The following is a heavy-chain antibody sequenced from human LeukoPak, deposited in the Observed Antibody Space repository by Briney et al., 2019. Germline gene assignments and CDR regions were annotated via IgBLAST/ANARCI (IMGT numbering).Heavy chain of an antibody. CDR1: GYTFTGYY. V-gene: IGHV1-2*04. J-gene: IGHJ6*02. D-gene: IGHD4-11*01. CDR3: ARGTYSNHNYYYYYYGMDV. CDR2: INPNSGGT. Sequence: ASVKVSCKASGYTFTGYYMHWVRQAPGQGLEWMGWINPNSGGTNYAQKFQGWVTMTRDTSISTAYMELSRLRSDDTAVYYCARGTYSNHNYYYYYYGMDVWGQGTTVTVSS.